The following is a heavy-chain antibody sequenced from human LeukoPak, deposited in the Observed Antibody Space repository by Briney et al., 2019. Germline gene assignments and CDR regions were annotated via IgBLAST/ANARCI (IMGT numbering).Heavy chain of an antibody. D-gene: IGHD6-19*01. V-gene: IGHV3-74*01. CDR1: GFTFSNYW. J-gene: IGHJ5*02. Sequence: GGSLRLSCAASGFTFSNYWMHWVRQAPGKGLVWVSHINSDGSSTSYADSVKGRFTISRDNAKNTLNLQMNSLRAEDTAVYYCARDRSSGWLDPWGQGTLVTVS. CDR3: ARDRSSGWLDP. CDR2: INSDGSST.